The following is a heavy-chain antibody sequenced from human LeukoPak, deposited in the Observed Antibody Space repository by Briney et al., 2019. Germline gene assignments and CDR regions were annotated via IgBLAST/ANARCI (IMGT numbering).Heavy chain of an antibody. CDR1: GFTFSDYY. CDR3: AKATYYDFWSGYYSFDY. J-gene: IGHJ4*02. Sequence: GGSLRLSCAASGFTFSDYYMNWIRQAPGKGLEWVSYISSSGSSTYYADSVRGRFTISKDDAKNSLYLQMNSLRAEDTAVYYCAKATYYDFWSGYYSFDYWGQGTLVTVSS. D-gene: IGHD3-3*01. V-gene: IGHV3-11*01. CDR2: ISSSGSST.